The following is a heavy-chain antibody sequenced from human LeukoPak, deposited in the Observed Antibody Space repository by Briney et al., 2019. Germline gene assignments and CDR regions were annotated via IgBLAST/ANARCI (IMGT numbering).Heavy chain of an antibody. CDR2: ISTGSRNV. Sequence: GGSLRLSCAASGFTFISYSMNWVRQAPGKGLEWVSSISTGSRNVYYADSVKGRFTISRDNAKNSLYLQMNSLRVEDTAVFYFARDSRTVTTHWSFDLWGRGTLVTVSS. D-gene: IGHD4-17*01. V-gene: IGHV3-21*01. J-gene: IGHJ2*01. CDR3: ARDSRTVTTHWSFDL. CDR1: GFTFISYS.